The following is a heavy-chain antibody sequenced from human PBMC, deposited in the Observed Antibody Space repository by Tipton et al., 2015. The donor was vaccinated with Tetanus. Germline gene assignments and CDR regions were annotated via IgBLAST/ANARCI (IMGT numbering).Heavy chain of an antibody. CDR1: GDSISSGTYY. CDR2: IYYSGST. CDR3: ARYHCTGTTCQHLDH. D-gene: IGHD2-8*02. V-gene: IGHV4-31*01. Sequence: TLSLTCTVSGDSISSGTYYWSWIRQHPGKGLEWIGYIYYSGSTYYNPSLKSQVTISVDTSKNQISLKLRSVTAADTAVYYCARYHCTGTTCQHLDHWGQGTLVTVSS. J-gene: IGHJ4*01.